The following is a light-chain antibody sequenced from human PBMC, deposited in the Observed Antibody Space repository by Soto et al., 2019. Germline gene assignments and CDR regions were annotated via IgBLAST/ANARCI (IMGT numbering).Light chain of an antibody. J-gene: IGLJ2*01. Sequence: QSALTQPASVSGSPGQSITISCTGTSSDVGVYNYVSWYQQHPGKAPKLMIYEVSNRPSGVSNRFSGSKSGNTASLTISGLQAEDEADYYCSSYTSSSTPVFGGGTKVTVL. CDR1: SSDVGVYNY. CDR2: EVS. CDR3: SSYTSSSTPV. V-gene: IGLV2-14*01.